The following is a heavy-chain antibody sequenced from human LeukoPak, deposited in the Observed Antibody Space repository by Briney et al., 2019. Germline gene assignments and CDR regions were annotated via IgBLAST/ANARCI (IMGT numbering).Heavy chain of an antibody. V-gene: IGHV1-46*01. CDR3: ARAGNSNWWQHLGDY. D-gene: IGHD6-13*01. CDR1: GYTFTSYY. J-gene: IGHJ4*02. Sequence: GASVKVSCKASGYTFTSYYMHWVRQAPGQGLEWMGIINPSGGSTSYAQKFQGRVTMTRDTSTSTVYMELSSLRSEGTAVYYCARAGNSNWWQHLGDYWGQGTLVTVSS. CDR2: INPSGGST.